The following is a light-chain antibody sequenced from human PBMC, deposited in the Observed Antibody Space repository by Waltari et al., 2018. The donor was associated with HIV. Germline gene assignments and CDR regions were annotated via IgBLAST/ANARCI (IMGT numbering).Light chain of an antibody. V-gene: IGKV4-1*01. CDR3: QQYDNLPGFT. J-gene: IGKJ3*01. Sequence: DIVMTQSPDSLAVSLGERATINCKSSQSVLYSSNNKNYLAWYQQKPGQPPKLLIYWASTRESGVPDRFSGSGSGTDFTFTISSLQPEDIATYYCQQYDNLPGFTFGPGTKVDIK. CDR1: QSVLYSSNNKNY. CDR2: WAS.